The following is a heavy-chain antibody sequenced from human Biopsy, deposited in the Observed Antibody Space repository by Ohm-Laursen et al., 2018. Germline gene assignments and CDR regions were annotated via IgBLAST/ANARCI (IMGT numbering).Heavy chain of an antibody. CDR3: ARGLSSGWYGYFDV. J-gene: IGHJ2*01. CDR1: GFTFGHYA. D-gene: IGHD6-19*01. Sequence: SLRLSCAASGFTFGHYAMHWVRQAPGKGLEWISLIWYDGTNEDYADSVKGRFTISRDNSKNTLYLQINTLTLEDTAFYYCARGLSSGWYGYFDVWGRGTLFTVSS. V-gene: IGHV3-33*04. CDR2: IWYDGTNE.